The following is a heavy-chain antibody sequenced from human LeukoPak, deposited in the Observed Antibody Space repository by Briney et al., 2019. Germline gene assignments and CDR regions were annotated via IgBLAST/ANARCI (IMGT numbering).Heavy chain of an antibody. CDR3: AREDNAITMVREAVDY. D-gene: IGHD3-10*01. CDR2: ISAYNGNT. J-gene: IGHJ4*02. CDR1: GYTFTSYG. Sequence: ASVKVSCKASGYTFTSYGISWVRQAPGQGLEWMGWISAYNGNTNYAQKLQGRVTTTTDTFTSTAYMELRSLRSDDTAVYYCAREDNAITMVREAVDYWGQGTLVTVSS. V-gene: IGHV1-18*01.